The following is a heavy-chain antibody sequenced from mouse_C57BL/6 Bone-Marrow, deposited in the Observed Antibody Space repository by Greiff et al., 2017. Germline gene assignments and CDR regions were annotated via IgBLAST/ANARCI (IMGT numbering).Heavy chain of an antibody. CDR2: IYPGDGDT. CDR3: GIITTVVLDY. J-gene: IGHJ2*01. Sequence: QVQLQQSGPELVKPGASVKISCKASGYAFSSSWMNWVKQRPGKGLEWIGRIYPGDGDTNYNGKFKGKATLTADKSSSTAYMQLSSLTSEDSAVYFCGIITTVVLDYWGQGTTLTVSS. D-gene: IGHD1-1*01. V-gene: IGHV1-82*01. CDR1: GYAFSSSW.